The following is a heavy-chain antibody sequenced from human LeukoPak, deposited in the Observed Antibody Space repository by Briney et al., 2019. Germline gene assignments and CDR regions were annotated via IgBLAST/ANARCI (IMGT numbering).Heavy chain of an antibody. CDR2: ISYDGSNK. Sequence: GGSLRLSCAASGFTVSGNYMNWVRQAPGKGLEWVAVISYDGSNKYYADSVKGRFTISRDNSKNTLYLQMNSLRAEDTAVYYCARDEGQWLGPWGGYYFDYWGQGTLVTVSS. CDR3: ARDEGQWLGPWGGYYFDY. J-gene: IGHJ4*02. V-gene: IGHV3-30-3*01. D-gene: IGHD6-19*01. CDR1: GFTVSGNY.